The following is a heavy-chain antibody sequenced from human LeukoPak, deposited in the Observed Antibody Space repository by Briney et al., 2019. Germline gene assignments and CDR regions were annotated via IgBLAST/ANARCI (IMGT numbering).Heavy chain of an antibody. D-gene: IGHD6-13*01. CDR1: GGSFSGYY. Sequence: SESLSLTCAVYGGSFSGYYWSWIRQPPGKGLEWIGEINHSGSTNYNPSLMSRVPISVDTSENQLSLKLSSVPPADGAVCYCWRGGRIEAGGGGWFDYCDYWGQETVVSVS. CDR3: WRGGRIEAGGGGWFDYCDY. CDR2: INHSGST. V-gene: IGHV4-34*01. J-gene: IGHJ4*02.